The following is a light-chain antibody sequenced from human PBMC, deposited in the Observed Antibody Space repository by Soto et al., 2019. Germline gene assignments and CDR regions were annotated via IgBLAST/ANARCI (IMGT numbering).Light chain of an antibody. CDR3: MQATQFPHRYT. V-gene: IGKV2-24*01. J-gene: IGKJ2*01. CDR1: QSLVHSDGNTY. Sequence: DIVMTQTPLSSPVTLGQPASISCRSSQSLVHSDGNTYLSWLQQRPGQPPRLLIYKISNQVSGVPDRFSGSGAGKDFPLKISRVEAEDVGVYYCMQATQFPHRYTFGQGTKLEIK. CDR2: KIS.